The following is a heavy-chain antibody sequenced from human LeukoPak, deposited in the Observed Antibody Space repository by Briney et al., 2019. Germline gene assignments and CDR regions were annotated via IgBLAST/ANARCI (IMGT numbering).Heavy chain of an antibody. CDR1: GFTFSSYG. D-gene: IGHD2-2*01. CDR3: YTDIVTVPAPDY. V-gene: IGHV3-30*02. CDR2: ITHDRGDE. Sequence: PGGSLRLSCAASGFTFSSYGMHWVRQAPGKGLEWVAFITHDRGDEYYADSVKGRFTISRDSSKTTLYLQTNSLRAEDTAVYYCYTDIVTVPAPDYWGQGALVTVSS. J-gene: IGHJ4*02.